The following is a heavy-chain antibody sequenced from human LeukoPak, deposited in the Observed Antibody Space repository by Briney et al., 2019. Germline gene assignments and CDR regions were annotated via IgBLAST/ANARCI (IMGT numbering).Heavy chain of an antibody. CDR1: GGTFSSYA. V-gene: IGHV1-69*13. J-gene: IGHJ4*02. Sequence: ASVKVSCKASGGTFSSYAISWVRQAPGQGLEWMGGIIPIFGTANYAQKFQGRVTITADESTSTAYMELSRLRSEDTAVYYCARDYCSSTSCYGVSDYWGQGTLVTVSS. D-gene: IGHD2-2*01. CDR3: ARDYCSSTSCYGVSDY. CDR2: IIPIFGTA.